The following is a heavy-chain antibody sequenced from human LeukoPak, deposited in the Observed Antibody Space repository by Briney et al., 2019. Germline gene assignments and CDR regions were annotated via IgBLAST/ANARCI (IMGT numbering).Heavy chain of an antibody. CDR2: ITGSGGST. Sequence: GGSLRLSCAASGFTFSNYPMSWVRQPPGKGLEWVSTITGSGGSTYYADSVKGRFTVSRDHSKNTLYLQMNSLRAEDTAVYYCAKGVVPKYYYYGVDVWGQGTTVTVSS. V-gene: IGHV3-23*01. J-gene: IGHJ6*02. CDR1: GFTFSNYP. D-gene: IGHD3-3*01. CDR3: AKGVVPKYYYYGVDV.